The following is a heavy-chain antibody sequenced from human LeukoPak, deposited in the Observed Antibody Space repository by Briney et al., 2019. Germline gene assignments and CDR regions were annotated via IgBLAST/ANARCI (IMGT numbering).Heavy chain of an antibody. V-gene: IGHV3-23*01. J-gene: IGHJ4*02. CDR2: ISGGGGST. CDR1: GFTYSNYV. D-gene: IGHD1-1*01. CDR3: AKGLRGTPVDY. Sequence: GGSLRLSCAASGFTYSNYVMSWVRQAPGKGLEWVSAISGGGGSTYYADSVKGRFTISRDNSKNTLYLQMNSLRAEDTAVYYCAKGLRGTPVDYWGQGTLVTVSS.